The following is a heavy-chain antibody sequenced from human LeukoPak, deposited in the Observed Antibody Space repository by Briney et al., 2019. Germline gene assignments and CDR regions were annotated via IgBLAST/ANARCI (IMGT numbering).Heavy chain of an antibody. CDR2: INAGNDDT. V-gene: IGHV1-3*01. CDR1: GYTFTNYA. J-gene: IGHJ4*02. D-gene: IGHD3-22*01. Sequence: ASVKVSCKASGYTFTNYAFHWVRQAPGQRLEWLGWINAGNDDTKYSQKFQARVTITRDTSASTVYMELSSLTSDDTAVYYCARDRITMMLFDYWGQGTLVTISS. CDR3: ARDRITMMLFDY.